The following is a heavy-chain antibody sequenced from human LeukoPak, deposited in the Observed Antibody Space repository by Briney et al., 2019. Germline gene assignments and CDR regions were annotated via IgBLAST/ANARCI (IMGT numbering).Heavy chain of an antibody. V-gene: IGHV3-21*04. CDR3: ARELPTDDYGDPNWFDP. Sequence: PGGSLRLSCAASGFTFSSYWMSWVRQAPGKGLEWVSGISTSGGSTYYADSVKGRFTISRDNAKNSLYLQMNSLRAEDTAVYYCARELPTDDYGDPNWFDPWGQGTLVTVSS. CDR1: GFTFSSYW. J-gene: IGHJ5*02. D-gene: IGHD4-17*01. CDR2: ISTSGGST.